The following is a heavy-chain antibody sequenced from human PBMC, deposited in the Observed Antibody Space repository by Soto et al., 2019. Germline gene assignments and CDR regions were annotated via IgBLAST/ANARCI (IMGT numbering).Heavy chain of an antibody. CDR3: ATPKEYCSGSSCYVPFDY. Sequence: SVKVSCKASGGTFSSYAINWVRQAPGQGLEWMGGIIPIFNTAKYAQKFQGRVTITADESTSTAYMELSSLRSEDTAVYYCATPKEYCSGSSCYVPFDYWGQGTLVTVSS. V-gene: IGHV1-69*13. CDR1: GGTFSSYA. D-gene: IGHD2-15*01. J-gene: IGHJ4*02. CDR2: IIPIFNTA.